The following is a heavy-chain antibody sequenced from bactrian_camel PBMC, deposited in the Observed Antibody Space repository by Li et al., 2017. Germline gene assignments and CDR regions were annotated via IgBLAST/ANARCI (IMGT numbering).Heavy chain of an antibody. V-gene: IGHV3S1*01. Sequence: QVQLVESGGGSVQAGGSLRLSCAASGYTYNRNCMAWFRQAPGKEREGVAVKCTEDSRPFYSDSAEGRFTTSQDSASNTLALQMNSLKIEDTVMYYCAIGVQHNGFLGQGTQVTVS. D-gene: IGHD2*01. CDR3: AIGVQHNGF. CDR2: KCTEDSRP. J-gene: IGHJ6*01. CDR1: GYTYNRNC.